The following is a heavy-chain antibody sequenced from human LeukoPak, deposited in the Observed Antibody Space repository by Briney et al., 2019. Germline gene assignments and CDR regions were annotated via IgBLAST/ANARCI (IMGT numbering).Heavy chain of an antibody. V-gene: IGHV3-30-3*01. D-gene: IGHD6-19*01. Sequence: GRSLRLSCAASGFTFSSYAMHWVRQAPGKGLEWVAVISYDGSNKYYADSVKGRFTISRDNSKNTLYLQMNSLRAEDTAVYYCARCSPGWFGYYYYGMDVWGQGTTVTVSS. CDR2: ISYDGSNK. CDR3: ARCSPGWFGYYYYGMDV. J-gene: IGHJ6*02. CDR1: GFTFSSYA.